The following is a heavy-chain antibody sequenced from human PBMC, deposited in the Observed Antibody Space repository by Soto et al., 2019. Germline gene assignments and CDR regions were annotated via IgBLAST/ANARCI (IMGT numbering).Heavy chain of an antibody. V-gene: IGHV3-21*01. Sequence: GGSLRLSCAASGFTFSSYSMNWVRQAPGKGLEWVSSISSSSSYIYYADSVKGRFTISRDNAKNSLYLQMNSLRAEDTAVYYCARGLHLGELSLLLDYWGQGTLVTVSS. CDR3: ARGLHLGELSLLLDY. J-gene: IGHJ4*02. CDR2: ISSSSSYI. D-gene: IGHD3-16*02. CDR1: GFTFSSYS.